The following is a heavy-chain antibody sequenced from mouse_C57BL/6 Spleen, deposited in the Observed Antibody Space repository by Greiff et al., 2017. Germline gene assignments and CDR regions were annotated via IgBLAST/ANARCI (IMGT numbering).Heavy chain of an antibody. Sequence: EVQLQQSGPGLVKPSQSLSLTCSVTGYSITSGYYWNWIRQFPGNKLECMGYISYDGSNNYNPSLKNRISITRDTSKNQFFLKLISVTTEDTATYYCARDRVITTVVAPGYAMDYWGQGTSVTVSS. CDR2: ISYDGSN. V-gene: IGHV3-6*01. J-gene: IGHJ4*01. CDR1: GYSITSGYY. CDR3: ARDRVITTVVAPGYAMDY. D-gene: IGHD1-1*01.